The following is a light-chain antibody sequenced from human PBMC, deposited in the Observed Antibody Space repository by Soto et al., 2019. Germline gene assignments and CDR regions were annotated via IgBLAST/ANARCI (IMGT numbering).Light chain of an antibody. Sequence: EIVLTQSPGTLSLSPGERATLSCRASQSVSRSYLAWYQQKPGQAPRLLIYGASSRATGIPDRFSGSGSGTDFNLTISRLEPEDFAVYYCQQYGDSRTFGQGTKVEIK. CDR2: GAS. CDR1: QSVSRSY. J-gene: IGKJ1*01. CDR3: QQYGDSRT. V-gene: IGKV3-20*01.